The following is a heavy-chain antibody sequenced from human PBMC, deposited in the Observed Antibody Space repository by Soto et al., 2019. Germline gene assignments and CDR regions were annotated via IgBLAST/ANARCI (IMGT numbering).Heavy chain of an antibody. CDR3: AAVHFWSGFSSNEINGFDP. CDR2: VYDSGIT. J-gene: IGHJ5*02. D-gene: IGHD3-3*02. CDR1: SGSISSYY. Sequence: QVQLRESGPGLVEPSETLSLTWSVSSGSISSYYWRWVRQPPGKGLEWIGYVYDSGITHYNPSLDSRVTLSSDKTMIQVSPRLSSVTAADTAVYDCAAVHFWSGFSSNEINGFDPWGQGTLVTVSS. V-gene: IGHV4-59*01.